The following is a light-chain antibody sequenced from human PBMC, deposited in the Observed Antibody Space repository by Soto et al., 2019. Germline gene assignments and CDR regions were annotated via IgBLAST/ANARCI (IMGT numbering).Light chain of an antibody. CDR1: QSISSW. J-gene: IGKJ3*01. CDR3: QQYNSYPPT. V-gene: IGKV1-5*03. CDR2: KAS. Sequence: DIQMTQSPSTLSASVGDRVTITCRASQSISSWLVWYQQKPGKAPNLLIYKASSLQGGVPSRFSGSGSGTEFSLTISSLQPDDLGTYYCQQYNSYPPTFGPGTKVDIK.